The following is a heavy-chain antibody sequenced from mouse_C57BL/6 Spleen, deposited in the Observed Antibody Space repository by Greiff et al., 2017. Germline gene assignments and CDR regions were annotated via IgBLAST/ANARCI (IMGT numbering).Heavy chain of an antibody. V-gene: IGHV1-54*01. CDR3: ARSGYDYGGAMDY. J-gene: IGHJ4*01. Sequence: VQLQQSGAELVRPGTSVKVSCKASGYAFTNYLIEWVKQRPGQGLEWIGVINPGSGGTNYNEKFKGKATLTADKSSSTAYMQLSSLTSEDSAVYFCARSGYDYGGAMDYWGQGTSGTVSS. CDR1: GYAFTNYL. D-gene: IGHD2-4*01. CDR2: INPGSGGT.